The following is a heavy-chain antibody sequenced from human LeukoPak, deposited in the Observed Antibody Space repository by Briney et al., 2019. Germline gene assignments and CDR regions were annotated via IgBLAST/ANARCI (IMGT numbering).Heavy chain of an antibody. CDR3: ARAPRGVVVKSDAFDI. Sequence: PSGTLSLTCTVSGGSISSDNWWTWVRQPPGKGLEWIGYIYYSGSTNYNPSLKSRVRTSVDTSKKQFSLKLGSVTAADTAVYYCARAPRGVVVKSDAFDIWGQGTMVTVSS. D-gene: IGHD2-15*01. J-gene: IGHJ3*02. V-gene: IGHV4-4*02. CDR1: GGSISSDNW. CDR2: IYYSGST.